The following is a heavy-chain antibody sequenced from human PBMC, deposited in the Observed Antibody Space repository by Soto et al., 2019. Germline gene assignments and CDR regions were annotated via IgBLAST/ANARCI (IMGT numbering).Heavy chain of an antibody. Sequence: PSETLSLTCVVSGGPVSADDLYSSWIRHLQGQGLVRIANVYHTGTTYYNPSLKSRVSMPVDTSQNQFSLILASVTAADTAVYYCARALVTDYNSRDYHYYFAMDVWGQGTSVTVSS. CDR3: ARALVTDYNSRDYHYYFAMDV. CDR1: GGPVSADDLY. J-gene: IGHJ6*02. D-gene: IGHD3-22*01. V-gene: IGHV4-31*02. CDR2: VYHTGTT.